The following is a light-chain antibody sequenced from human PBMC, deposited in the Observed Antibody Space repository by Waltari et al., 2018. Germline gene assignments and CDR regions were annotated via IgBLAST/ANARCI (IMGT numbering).Light chain of an antibody. CDR3: CSYAGSSTLV. J-gene: IGLJ3*02. CDR1: SSDVESYNL. CDR2: EGS. Sequence: QSALTQPASVSGSPGPSITISSTGTSSDVESYNLVPWYQQHPGKAPKLMIYEGSKRPSGVSNRFSGSKSGNTASLTISGLQAEDEADYYCCSYAGSSTLVFGGGTKLTVL. V-gene: IGLV2-23*01.